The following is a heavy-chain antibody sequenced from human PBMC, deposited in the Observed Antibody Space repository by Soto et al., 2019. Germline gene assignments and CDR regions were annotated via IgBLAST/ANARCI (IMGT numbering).Heavy chain of an antibody. CDR2: IDPSDSYT. J-gene: IGHJ6*02. D-gene: IGHD3-10*01. V-gene: IGHV5-10-1*01. Sequence: ESLKISCKGSGYSFTSYGISWVRQMPGKGREWMGSIDPSDSYTNYSPSFQGHVTISADKSIGTAYLQWSSLKASDTAMYYCARLPMVRGVIISRFMDMAVCGQGTTVPAP. CDR3: ARLPMVRGVIISRFMDMAV. CDR1: GYSFTSYG.